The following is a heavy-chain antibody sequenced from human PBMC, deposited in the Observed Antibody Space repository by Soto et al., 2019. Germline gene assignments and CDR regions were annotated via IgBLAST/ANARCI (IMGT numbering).Heavy chain of an antibody. D-gene: IGHD3-9*01. CDR2: IKSNTDGGTT. Sequence: GGSLRLSCAASGFTFSNAWMNWVRQAPGKGLEWVGRIKSNTDGGTTDYAAPVKGRFTISRDHSKNTLHLQMNRLNTKVTSVYYCTSPHYDILTGYYSNYYYYGMDVWGQGTTVTVSS. J-gene: IGHJ6*02. V-gene: IGHV3-15*07. CDR3: TSPHYDILTGYYSNYYYYGMDV. CDR1: GFTFSNAW.